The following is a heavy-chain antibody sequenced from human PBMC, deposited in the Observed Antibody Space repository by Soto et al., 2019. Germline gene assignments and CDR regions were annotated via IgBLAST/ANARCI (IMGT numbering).Heavy chain of an antibody. J-gene: IGHJ6*02. CDR3: ARGEGSWYYYYYGMDA. CDR1: GGSFIGYY. D-gene: IGHD6-13*01. V-gene: IGHV4-34*01. CDR2: INHSGST. Sequence: PSETLSLTCAVYGGSFIGYYWSWIRQPPWKGLEWIGEINHSGSTNYNPSLKSRVTISVDTSKNQFSLKLSSVTAADTAVYYCARGEGSWYYYYYGMDAWGQGTTVTVSS.